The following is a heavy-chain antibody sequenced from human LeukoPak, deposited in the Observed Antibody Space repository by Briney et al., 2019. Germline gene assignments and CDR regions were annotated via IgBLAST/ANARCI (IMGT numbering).Heavy chain of an antibody. J-gene: IGHJ4*02. CDR3: AKGLAVAGHFDY. Sequence: PGGSLRFSCAASGFTFSSHAMSWVRQAPGKGLEWVSAISGSGGSTYYADSVKGRFTISRDKSKNTLYLQMNSLRAEDTAVYYCAKGLAVAGHFDYWGQGTLVTVS. V-gene: IGHV3-23*01. CDR1: GFTFSSHA. D-gene: IGHD6-19*01. CDR2: ISGSGGST.